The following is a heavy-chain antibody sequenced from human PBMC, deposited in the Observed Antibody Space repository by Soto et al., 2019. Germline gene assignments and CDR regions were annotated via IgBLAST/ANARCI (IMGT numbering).Heavy chain of an antibody. J-gene: IGHJ6*02. Sequence: SETLSLTCTVSGGSISSSSYYWGWIRQPPGKGLERIGSIYYSGSTYYNPSLKSRVTISVDTSKNQFSLKLSSVTAADTAVYYCARQAMEYPMLLYYYGMDVWGQGTTVTVYS. V-gene: IGHV4-39*01. CDR3: ARQAMEYPMLLYYYGMDV. CDR1: GGSISSSSYY. D-gene: IGHD2-2*01. CDR2: IYYSGST.